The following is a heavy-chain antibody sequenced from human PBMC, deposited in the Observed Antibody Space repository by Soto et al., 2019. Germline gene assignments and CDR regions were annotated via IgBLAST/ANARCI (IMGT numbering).Heavy chain of an antibody. J-gene: IGHJ6*02. D-gene: IGHD3-9*01. Sequence: EVQLVESGGGLVQPGGSLRLSCAASGFTVSSNYMSWVRQAPGKGLEWVSVIYSGGSTYYADSVKGRFTISRHNSKNTLYLQMNSLRAEDTAVYYCARDKRYGYYYYGMDVWGQGTTVTVSS. V-gene: IGHV3-53*04. CDR2: IYSGGST. CDR3: ARDKRYGYYYYGMDV. CDR1: GFTVSSNY.